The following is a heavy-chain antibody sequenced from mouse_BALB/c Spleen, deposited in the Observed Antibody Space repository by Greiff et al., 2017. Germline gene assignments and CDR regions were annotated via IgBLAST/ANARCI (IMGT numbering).Heavy chain of an antibody. J-gene: IGHJ4*01. CDR1: GYSFTSYW. CDR3: TVCGSSPYAMDY. D-gene: IGHD1-1*01. Sequence: VQLQQSGAELVKPGASVKLSCKASGYSFTSYWMHWVKQRPGQGLEWIGAIYPGNSDTSYNQKFKGKAKLTAVTSASTAYMELSSLTNEDSAVYYCTVCGSSPYAMDYWGQGTSVTVSA. CDR2: IYPGNSDT. V-gene: IGHV1-5*01.